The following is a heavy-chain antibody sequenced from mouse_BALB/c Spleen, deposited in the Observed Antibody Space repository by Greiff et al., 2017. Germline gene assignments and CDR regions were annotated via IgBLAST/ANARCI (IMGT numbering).Heavy chain of an antibody. CDR3: TRGAVVAEDYFDY. CDR1: GYTFTSYW. D-gene: IGHD1-1*01. Sequence: VQLQQSGAELVKPGASVKMSCKASGYTFTSYWMHWVKQRPGQGLEWIGVIDPSDSYTSYNQKFKGKASLTVDTSSSTAYMQLSSLTSEDSAVYYCTRGAVVAEDYFDYWGQGTTLTVSS. J-gene: IGHJ2*01. CDR2: IDPSDSYT. V-gene: IGHV1S127*01.